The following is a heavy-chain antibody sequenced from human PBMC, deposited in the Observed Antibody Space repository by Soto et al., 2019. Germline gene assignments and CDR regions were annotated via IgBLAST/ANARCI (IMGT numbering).Heavy chain of an antibody. CDR1: GFTFSDYY. Sequence: GGSLRLSCAASGFTFSDYYMSWIRQAPGKGLEWVSYISSSGSTIYYADSVKGRFTISRDNAKNSLYLQMNSLRAEDTAVYYCARDHEVLRYFDWDDNAFDIWGQGTMVTVSS. V-gene: IGHV3-11*01. CDR3: ARDHEVLRYFDWDDNAFDI. J-gene: IGHJ3*02. CDR2: ISSSGSTI. D-gene: IGHD3-9*01.